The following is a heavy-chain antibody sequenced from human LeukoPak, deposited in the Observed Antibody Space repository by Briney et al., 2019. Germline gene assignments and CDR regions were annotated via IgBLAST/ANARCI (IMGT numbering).Heavy chain of an antibody. D-gene: IGHD3-9*01. J-gene: IGHJ4*02. CDR2: ISGSGGST. Sequence: GGSLRLSCAASGFTFSSYSMNWVRQAPGKGLEWVSAISGSGGSTYYADSVKGRFTISRDNSKNTLYLQMNSLRAEDTAVYYCATLRYFDPADYWGQGTLVTVSS. CDR3: ATLRYFDPADY. V-gene: IGHV3-23*01. CDR1: GFTFSSYS.